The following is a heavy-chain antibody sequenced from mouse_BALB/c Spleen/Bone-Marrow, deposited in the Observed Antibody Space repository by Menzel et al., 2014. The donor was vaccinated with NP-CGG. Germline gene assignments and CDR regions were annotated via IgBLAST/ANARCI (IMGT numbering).Heavy chain of an antibody. CDR1: GFNIKDTY. CDR3: ARITT. CDR2: IDPANGNT. D-gene: IGHD1-1*01. Sequence: VQLQQPGAELVKPGASVKLSCTAFGFNIKDTYMHWVKQRPEQGLEWIGRIDPANGNTKYDPKFQGKATITADTSSNPVYLQLSSLTSEDTAVYYCARITTWGQGTLVTVSA. V-gene: IGHV14-3*02. J-gene: IGHJ3*01.